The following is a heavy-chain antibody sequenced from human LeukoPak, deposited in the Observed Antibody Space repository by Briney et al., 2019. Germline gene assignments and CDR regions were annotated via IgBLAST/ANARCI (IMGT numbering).Heavy chain of an antibody. V-gene: IGHV3-49*04. CDR2: IRSKAYGGTT. CDR3: TRDRSRSSGWYQRPIFDY. CDR1: GFTFSSYA. Sequence: PGGSLRLSCAASGFTFSSYAMSWVRQAPGKGLEWVGFIRSKAYGGTTEYAASVKGRFTTSRDDSKSIAYLQMNSLKTEDTAVYYCTRDRSRSSGWYQRPIFDYWGQGTLVTVSS. J-gene: IGHJ4*02. D-gene: IGHD6-19*01.